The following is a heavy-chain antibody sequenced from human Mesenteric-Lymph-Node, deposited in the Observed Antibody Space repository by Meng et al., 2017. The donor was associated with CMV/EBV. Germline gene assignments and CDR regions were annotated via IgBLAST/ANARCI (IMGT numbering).Heavy chain of an antibody. J-gene: IGHJ4*02. CDR1: GVSVTSGAYH. Sequence: ESGTGLLNPSENLSLTCIVSGVSVTSGAYHWRWIRQSPGKGLEWIGYIYGTGITIYNPSLKSRVTILLETSKNQFSLKLNSVTTADTAVYYCAKSRSSTPGIVDDWGQGTLVTVSS. CDR3: AKSRSSTPGIVDD. V-gene: IGHV4-61*08. CDR2: IYGTGIT. D-gene: IGHD2/OR15-2a*01.